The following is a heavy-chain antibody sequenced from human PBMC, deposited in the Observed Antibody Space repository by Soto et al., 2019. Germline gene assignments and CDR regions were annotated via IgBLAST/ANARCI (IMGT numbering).Heavy chain of an antibody. J-gene: IGHJ4*02. CDR1: GFTFSSYA. D-gene: IGHD1-20*01. Sequence: EVQLLESGGGLVQPGGSLRLSCVASGFTFSSYAMNWVRQAPGKGLEWVSAISGRGGNTFYADSVKGRFTISRDNSKNTLYLQMNSLRTDDTALYYCAKSRGYKWNDFNYWGQGTLVTVSS. CDR3: AKSRGYKWNDFNY. CDR2: ISGRGGNT. V-gene: IGHV3-23*01.